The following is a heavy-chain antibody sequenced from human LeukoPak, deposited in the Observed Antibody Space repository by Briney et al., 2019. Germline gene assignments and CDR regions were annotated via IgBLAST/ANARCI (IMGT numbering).Heavy chain of an antibody. CDR1: GFTFNTHG. CDR3: AKRHSSGWYYFDN. V-gene: IGHV3-23*01. CDR2: ITSDQKT. J-gene: IGHJ4*02. Sequence: GGSLRLSCAASGFTFNTHGMTWVRQAPGMGLEWVSTITSDQKTYYADSVKGRFAISRDNSKNTLYLQMNSLRGEDTAMYYCAKRHSSGWYYFDNWGQGTLVTVSS. D-gene: IGHD6-19*01.